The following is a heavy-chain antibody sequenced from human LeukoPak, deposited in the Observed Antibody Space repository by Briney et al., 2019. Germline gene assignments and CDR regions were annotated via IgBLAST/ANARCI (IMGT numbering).Heavy chain of an antibody. CDR3: ARDWSGYYAIDY. D-gene: IGHD3-3*01. CDR2: IYYTGNT. CDR1: GASISGSGYY. Sequence: SETLSLTCAVSGASISGSGYYLGWIRQPPGKGLEWIGNIYYTGNTYYNASLQSRVTISIDTSKNQFSLKLSSVTAADTAVYYCARDWSGYYAIDYWGQGTLVTVSS. V-gene: IGHV4-39*07. J-gene: IGHJ4*02.